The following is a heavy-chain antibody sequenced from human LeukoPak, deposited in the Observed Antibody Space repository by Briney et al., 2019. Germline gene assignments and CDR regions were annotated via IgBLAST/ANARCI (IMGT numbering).Heavy chain of an antibody. CDR3: ARRGIVLGAAPVLKYSFDY. J-gene: IGHJ4*02. Sequence: GVSLRLSCAASGFTFSSYAMRWVRQAPGKGLECVSVISGSGGSTYYADSVKGRFTISRDNSKNTLYLQMNSLSAEDTAVYYCARRGIVLGAAPVLKYSFDYWGQGTLVTVSS. D-gene: IGHD1-26*01. CDR2: ISGSGGST. CDR1: GFTFSSYA. V-gene: IGHV3-23*01.